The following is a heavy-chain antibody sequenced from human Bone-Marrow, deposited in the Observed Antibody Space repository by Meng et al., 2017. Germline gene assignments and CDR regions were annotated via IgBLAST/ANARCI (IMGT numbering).Heavy chain of an antibody. D-gene: IGHD3-9*01. V-gene: IGHV1-69*05. J-gene: IGHJ4*02. Sequence: SVKVSCKASGGTFSSYAISWVRQAPGQGLEWMGGIIPIFGTANYAQKFQGRVTITRNTSISTAYMELSSLRSEDTAVYYCARGRKNYDILTGYHNWGQATLVTVSS. CDR1: GGTFSSYA. CDR3: ARGRKNYDILTGYHN. CDR2: IIPIFGTA.